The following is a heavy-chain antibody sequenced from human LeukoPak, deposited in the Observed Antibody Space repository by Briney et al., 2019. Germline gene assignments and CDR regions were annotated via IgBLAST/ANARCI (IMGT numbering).Heavy chain of an antibody. CDR1: GFTFSSYA. Sequence: GGSLRLTCAASGFTFSSYAMSWVRQAPGKGLEWVSAISGSGGSTYYADSVKGRFTISRDNSKNTLYLQMNSLRAEDTAVYYCATAQIDYDFWSGYYYGIKYYYYYMDVWGKGTTVTVSS. D-gene: IGHD3-3*01. CDR2: ISGSGGST. J-gene: IGHJ6*03. V-gene: IGHV3-23*01. CDR3: ATAQIDYDFWSGYYYGIKYYYYYMDV.